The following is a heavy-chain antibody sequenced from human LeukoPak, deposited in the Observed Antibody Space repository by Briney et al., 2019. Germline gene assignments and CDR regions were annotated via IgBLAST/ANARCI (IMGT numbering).Heavy chain of an antibody. CDR2: IYYSGST. V-gene: IGHV4-61*08. J-gene: IGHJ6*02. Sequence: SQTLSLTCTVSGGSISSGGYYWSWIRQPPGKGLEWIGYIYYSGSTNYNPSLKSRVTISVDTSKNQFSLKLSSVTAADTAVYYCARGDWGYSSYRWLGYGMDVWGQGTTVTVSS. CDR3: ARGDWGYSSYRWLGYGMDV. D-gene: IGHD6-19*01. CDR1: GGSISSGGYY.